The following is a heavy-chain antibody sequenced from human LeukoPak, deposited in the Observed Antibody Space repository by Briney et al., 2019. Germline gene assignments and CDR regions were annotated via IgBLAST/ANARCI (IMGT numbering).Heavy chain of an antibody. CDR1: GYTFTSYD. D-gene: IGHD2-2*01. CDR3: ASALVPAASFGVPHDAFDI. V-gene: IGHV1-8*01. J-gene: IGHJ3*02. Sequence: ASVKVSCKASGYTFTSYDINWVRQATGQGLEWMGWMNPNRGNTGYAQKFQGRVTMTRNTSISTAYMELSSLRSEDTAVYYCASALVPAASFGVPHDAFDIWGQGTMVTVSS. CDR2: MNPNRGNT.